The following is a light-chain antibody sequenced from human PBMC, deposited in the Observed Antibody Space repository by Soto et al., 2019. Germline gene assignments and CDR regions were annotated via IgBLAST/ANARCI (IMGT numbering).Light chain of an antibody. V-gene: IGKV3-15*01. Sequence: EIVMTQTPATLSVSPGERATLSCRASQSVGNNLAWYQQKPGQAPRLLIYGASTRATGIPARFSGSGSGTEFTITISSLQSEDFAIYYWQQFNNWPRTFGQGTKVEIK. CDR2: GAS. CDR3: QQFNNWPRT. J-gene: IGKJ1*01. CDR1: QSVGNN.